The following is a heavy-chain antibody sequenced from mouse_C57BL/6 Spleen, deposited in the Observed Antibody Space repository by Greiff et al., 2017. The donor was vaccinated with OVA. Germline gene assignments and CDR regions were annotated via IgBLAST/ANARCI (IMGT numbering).Heavy chain of an antibody. J-gene: IGHJ2*01. D-gene: IGHD1-1*01. CDR3: ARFRYYYGSSGYYFDY. CDR1: GYTFTSYW. V-gene: IGHV1-53*01. CDR2: INPSNGGT. Sequence: VQLQQPGTELVKPGASVKLSCKASGYTFTSYWMHWVKQRPGQGLEWIGNINPSNGGTNYNEKFKSKATLTVDKSSSTAYMQLSSVTSEDSAVYYCARFRYYYGSSGYYFDYWGQGTTLTVSS.